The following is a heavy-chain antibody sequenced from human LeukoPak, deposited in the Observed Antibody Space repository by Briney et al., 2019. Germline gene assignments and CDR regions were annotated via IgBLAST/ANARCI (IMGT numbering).Heavy chain of an antibody. V-gene: IGHV4-30-4*08. D-gene: IGHD2-2*02. CDR3: ASPPQYCSSTSCYMVY. J-gene: IGHJ4*02. Sequence: PSETLSLTCTVSGGSISSGDYYWSWIRQPPGKGLEWIGYIYYSGSTYYNPSLKSRVTISVDTSMNQFSLKLSSVTAADTAVYYCASPPQYCSSTSCYMVYWGQGTLVTVSS. CDR2: IYYSGST. CDR1: GGSISSGDYY.